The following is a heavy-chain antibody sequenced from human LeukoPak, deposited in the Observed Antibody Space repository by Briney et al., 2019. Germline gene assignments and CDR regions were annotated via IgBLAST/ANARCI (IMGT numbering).Heavy chain of an antibody. Sequence: PSETLSLTCIVSGGSVSSGSYYWSWIRQPPGKGLEWIGYIYYSGSTNYNPSLKSRVTISVDTSKNQFSLKLSSVTAADTAVYYCARDTGYSYGYWFDPWGQGTLVTVSS. D-gene: IGHD5-18*01. J-gene: IGHJ5*02. CDR3: ARDTGYSYGYWFDP. CDR2: IYYSGST. CDR1: GGSVSSGSYY. V-gene: IGHV4-61*01.